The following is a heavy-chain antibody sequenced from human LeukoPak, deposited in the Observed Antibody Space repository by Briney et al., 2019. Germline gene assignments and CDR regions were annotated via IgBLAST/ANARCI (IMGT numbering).Heavy chain of an antibody. J-gene: IGHJ4*02. D-gene: IGHD3-16*01. V-gene: IGHV3-7*01. CDR1: GVSMSSYW. CDR2: INQDGSDK. CDR3: ARDGYYDTSGW. Sequence: PGGSLRLSCAVSGVSMSSYWMSWVRQAPGMGLEWVANINQDGSDKYHVDSVKGRFTISRDNAKNSLYLQINNLRVEDTAVYYCARDGYYDTSGWWGQGTLVTVSS.